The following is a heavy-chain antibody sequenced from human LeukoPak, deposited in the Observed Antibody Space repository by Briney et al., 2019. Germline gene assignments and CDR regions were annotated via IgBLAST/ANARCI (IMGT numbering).Heavy chain of an antibody. J-gene: IGHJ6*02. V-gene: IGHV3-49*04. CDR3: SRGPIELWVHNGMDV. CDR1: GFSVGDHA. D-gene: IGHD5-18*01. CDR2: IRSNTYRGTT. Sequence: GGSLRLSCKGSGFSVGDHAMSWVRQAPGQGLEWVGFIRSNTYRGTTEYAASVKGRFTISRDDSNNIAYLQMNSLKTEDTAVYYCSRGPIELWVHNGMDVWGQGTTVTVSS.